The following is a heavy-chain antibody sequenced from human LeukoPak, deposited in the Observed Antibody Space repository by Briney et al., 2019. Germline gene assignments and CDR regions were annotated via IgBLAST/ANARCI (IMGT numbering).Heavy chain of an antibody. Sequence: GSLRLSCAASGFPFSDYYMSWIRQPPGKGLEWIGEINHSGSTNYNPSLKSRVTISVDTSKNQFSLKLSSVTAADTAVYYCARGPYDSYRYYDSSGYPFDYWGQGTLVTVSS. CDR1: GFPFSDYY. CDR3: ARGPYDSYRYYDSSGYPFDY. D-gene: IGHD3-22*01. CDR2: INHSGST. V-gene: IGHV4-34*01. J-gene: IGHJ4*02.